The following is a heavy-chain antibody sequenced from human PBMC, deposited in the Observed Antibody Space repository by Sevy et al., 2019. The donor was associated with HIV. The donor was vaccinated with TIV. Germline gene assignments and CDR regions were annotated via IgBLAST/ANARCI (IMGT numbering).Heavy chain of an antibody. CDR1: GFTFSSYA. J-gene: IGHJ6*02. Sequence: GGSLRLSCAASGFTFSSYAMHWVRQAPGKGLEWVAVISYDGSNKYYADSVKGRFTISRDNSKNTLYLQMNSLRPEDSAVYYCARDWAYHDFWSGYYPNYYYGMDVWGQGTTVTVSS. CDR2: ISYDGSNK. D-gene: IGHD3-3*01. CDR3: ARDWAYHDFWSGYYPNYYYGMDV. V-gene: IGHV3-30*04.